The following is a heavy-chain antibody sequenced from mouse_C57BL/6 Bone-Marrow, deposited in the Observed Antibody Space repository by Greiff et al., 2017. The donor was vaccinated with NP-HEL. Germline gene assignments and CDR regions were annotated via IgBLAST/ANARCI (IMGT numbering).Heavy chain of an antibody. D-gene: IGHD2-1*01. J-gene: IGHJ3*01. CDR1: GYTFTEYT. Sequence: VQLQQSGAELVKPGASVKLSCKASGYTFTEYTIHWVKQRSGQGLEWIGWFFPGSGSIKYTEKFKGKATLTADKSSSTVYMGLSRLTSEDSAVYFCARHEEGGYGNYGFAYWGQGTLVTVSA. V-gene: IGHV1-62-2*01. CDR3: ARHEEGGYGNYGFAY. CDR2: FFPGSGSI.